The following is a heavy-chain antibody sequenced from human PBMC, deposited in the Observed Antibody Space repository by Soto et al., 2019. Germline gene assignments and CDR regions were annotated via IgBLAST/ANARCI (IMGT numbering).Heavy chain of an antibody. CDR2: ISNFGTT. Sequence: RLEESGPGLVKPAQTLSLSCTVTGHSISNIDSFWTWIRQPPGKGLEWLGYISNFGTTNYKPPRKSRLTISLDRSKNQISLELTSVTAADTAVYYCVRDVGIAASGTSGNDYFYGIAVWGQGTTVIVSS. V-gene: IGHV4-30-4*08. CDR3: VRDVGIAASGTSGNDYFYGIAV. D-gene: IGHD6-13*01. J-gene: IGHJ6*02. CDR1: GHSISNIDSF.